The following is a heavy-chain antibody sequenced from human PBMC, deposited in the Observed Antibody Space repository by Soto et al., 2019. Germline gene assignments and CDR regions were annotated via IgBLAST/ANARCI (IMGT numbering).Heavy chain of an antibody. Sequence: DVQLVESGGGLVQPGGSLRLSCAASGFTFSNFDMNWVRQAPGKGLEWVSYITSSGGTIYYADSVKGRFTISRENAKNSLYLQMNSLRAEDTAVYYCAREGSVSSSDYYAYYYGMDVWGLGTTVTVSS. CDR1: GFTFSNFD. V-gene: IGHV3-48*03. CDR2: ITSSGGTI. CDR3: AREGSVSSSDYYAYYYGMDV. J-gene: IGHJ6*02. D-gene: IGHD3-10*01.